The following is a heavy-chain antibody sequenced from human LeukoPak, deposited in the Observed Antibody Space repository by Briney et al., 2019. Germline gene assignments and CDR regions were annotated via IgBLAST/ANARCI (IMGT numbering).Heavy chain of an antibody. CDR3: ATRPDIASTGPGWFDP. CDR1: GFTFSSYW. V-gene: IGHV3-7*01. J-gene: IGHJ5*02. CDR2: IKQDGSEK. Sequence: PGGSLRLSCAASGFTFSSYWMSWVRQAPGKGLEWVANIKQDGSEKYYVDSVKGRFTISRDNAKNSLYLQMNSLRAEDTAVYYCATRPDIASTGPGWFDPWGQGTLVTVSS. D-gene: IGHD6-13*01.